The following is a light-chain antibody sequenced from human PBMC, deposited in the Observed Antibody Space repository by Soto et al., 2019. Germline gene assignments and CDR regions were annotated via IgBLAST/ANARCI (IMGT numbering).Light chain of an antibody. Sequence: DIQMTQSPSTLSASVGDRVTITCRASQSISSWLAWYQQKPGKAPKLLIYDASSLESGVPSRFSGSGSGTEFTLTISSLQPDDFATYYCQQHSTFGQGTKVDI. CDR2: DAS. CDR1: QSISSW. J-gene: IGKJ1*01. V-gene: IGKV1-5*01. CDR3: QQHST.